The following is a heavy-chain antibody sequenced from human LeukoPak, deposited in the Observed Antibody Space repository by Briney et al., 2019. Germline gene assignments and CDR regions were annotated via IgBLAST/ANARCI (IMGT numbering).Heavy chain of an antibody. Sequence: EGSLRLSCAASGFTFSSYGMHWVRQAPGKGLEWVAVISYDGSNKYYADSVKGRFTISRDNSKNTLYLQMNSLRAEDTAVYYCAREEFYYDSSGYYHDAFDIWGQGTMVTVSS. CDR1: GFTFSSYG. CDR2: ISYDGSNK. V-gene: IGHV3-30*03. D-gene: IGHD3-22*01. J-gene: IGHJ3*02. CDR3: AREEFYYDSSGYYHDAFDI.